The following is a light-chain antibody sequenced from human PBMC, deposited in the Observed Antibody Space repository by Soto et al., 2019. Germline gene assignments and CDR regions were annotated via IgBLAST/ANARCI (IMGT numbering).Light chain of an antibody. CDR3: QQRKDYPLT. V-gene: IGKV1-9*01. Sequence: DIQLTQSPSFLSASVGDRVTITCRASQGISSYLASFQQKPGRAPKLLVYAASTLQSGVPSRFSGSGSGTEFTLTISSLQPEDFATYSCQQRKDYPLTFGGGTKVDIK. CDR2: AAS. J-gene: IGKJ4*01. CDR1: QGISSY.